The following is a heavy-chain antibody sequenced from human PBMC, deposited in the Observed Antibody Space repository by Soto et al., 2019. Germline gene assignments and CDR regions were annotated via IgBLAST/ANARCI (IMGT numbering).Heavy chain of an antibody. CDR2: INHSGST. CDR1: GGSFSGYY. Sequence: QVQLQQWGAGLLKPSETLSLTCAVYGGSFSGYYWSWIRQPPGKGLEWIGEINHSGSTNYNPSLKSRVTISVDTSKNQFSLKLSSVTAADTAVYYCARGRITMVRGVISSYYYYGMDVWGQGTTVTVSS. V-gene: IGHV4-34*01. J-gene: IGHJ6*02. CDR3: ARGRITMVRGVISSYYYYGMDV. D-gene: IGHD3-10*01.